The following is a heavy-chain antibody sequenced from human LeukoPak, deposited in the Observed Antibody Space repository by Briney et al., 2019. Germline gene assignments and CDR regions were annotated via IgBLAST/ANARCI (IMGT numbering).Heavy chain of an antibody. CDR1: GGSISSGSYY. CDR2: PYYSGSS. V-gene: IGHV4-39*06. Sequence: SGTLPLTFTVSGGSISSGSYYWGWLRQPPGKALVRTGRPYYSGSSYYHPSVKSRVTISVDTSKNQFALKLSSVAAANTAVDYCARGPSVVVVAANPGYVMNWGQGTLVTVSS. J-gene: IGHJ4*02. D-gene: IGHD2-15*01. CDR3: ARGPSVVVVAANPGYVMN.